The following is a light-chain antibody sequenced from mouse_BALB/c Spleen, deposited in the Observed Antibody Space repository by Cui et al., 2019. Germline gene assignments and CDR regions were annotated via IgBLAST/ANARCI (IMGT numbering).Light chain of an antibody. CDR2: RAN. V-gene: IGKV14-111*01. J-gene: IGKJ2*01. CDR3: LQYDEFPYT. CDR1: QDLNSY. Sequence: DIKMTQSPSSRYAALGERVTITCKASQDLNSYLSLFQQKPGKSPKTLIYRANRLVDGVPSRFSGSGSGQDYSLTISSLEYEDMGIYYCLQYDEFPYTFGGGTKLEIK.